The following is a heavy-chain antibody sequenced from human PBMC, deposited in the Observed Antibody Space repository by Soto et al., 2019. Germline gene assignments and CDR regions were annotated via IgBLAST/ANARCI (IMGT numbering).Heavy chain of an antibody. Sequence: SETLSLTCAVSGGSISGSYYYWAWLRQSPGKGPEWIGSVFYTGFTSYNPSLESRVSVSVDTSKGQFSLKLSAVTAADTAVYYCATSQKGYNWNYFDHWGQGALVTVSS. D-gene: IGHD1-20*01. CDR2: VFYTGFT. CDR1: GGSISGSYYY. V-gene: IGHV4-39*01. CDR3: ATSQKGYNWNYFDH. J-gene: IGHJ4*02.